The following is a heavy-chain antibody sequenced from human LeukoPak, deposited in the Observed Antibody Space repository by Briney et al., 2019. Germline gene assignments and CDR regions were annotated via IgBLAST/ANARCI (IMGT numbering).Heavy chain of an antibody. Sequence: GGSLRLSCAVSGLTFNNYAMSSVRQAPGEGLDWVSTISKSGDSTYYADSVKGRFAVSRDSSKNTVYLQLKSLSAGDTAVYYCYGEGYWGQGTLVTISS. CDR2: ISKSGDST. J-gene: IGHJ4*02. CDR1: GLTFNNYA. D-gene: IGHD4/OR15-4a*01. V-gene: IGHV3-23*01. CDR3: YGEGY.